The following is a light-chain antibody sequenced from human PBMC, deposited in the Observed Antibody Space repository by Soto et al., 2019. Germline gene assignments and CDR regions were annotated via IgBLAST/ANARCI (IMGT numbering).Light chain of an antibody. Sequence: QSVLTQPASVSGSPGQSITISCTGTSSDVGDYNYVSWYQQHPGKAPKVMIYDVSNRPSGVSSRLSGSKSGNSASLTISGLQAEDEADYYCSSYASSSTYVFGTGTKVTVL. CDR1: SSDVGDYNY. CDR2: DVS. V-gene: IGLV2-14*01. J-gene: IGLJ1*01. CDR3: SSYASSSTYV.